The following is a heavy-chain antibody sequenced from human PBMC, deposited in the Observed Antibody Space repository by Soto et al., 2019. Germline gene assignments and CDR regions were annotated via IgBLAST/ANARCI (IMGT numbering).Heavy chain of an antibody. D-gene: IGHD2-15*01. J-gene: IGHJ4*02. CDR3: ARVVVAATNLEGIAY. Sequence: PSETLSLTCTVSGGSISSSSYYWGWIRQPPGKGLEWIGSIYYSGSTYYNPSLKSRVTISVDTSKNQFSLKLSSVTAADTAVYYCARVVVAATNLEGIAYWGQGTLVTVSS. CDR1: GGSISSSSYY. V-gene: IGHV4-39*01. CDR2: IYYSGST.